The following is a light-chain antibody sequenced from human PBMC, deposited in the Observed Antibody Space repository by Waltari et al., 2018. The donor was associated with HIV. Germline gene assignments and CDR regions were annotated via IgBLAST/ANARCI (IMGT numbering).Light chain of an antibody. Sequence: QSALTQPHSVSGSPGQSLTISCTGTSSYVDTFVSWYQQRPGKAPKVIIYDVNKRPSGVPDRFSGSKSGNTASLTISGLQVEDEADYHCCSHAGNFIFVFGTGTKVTVL. CDR1: SSYVDTF. CDR2: DVN. CDR3: CSHAGNFIFV. J-gene: IGLJ1*01. V-gene: IGLV2-11*01.